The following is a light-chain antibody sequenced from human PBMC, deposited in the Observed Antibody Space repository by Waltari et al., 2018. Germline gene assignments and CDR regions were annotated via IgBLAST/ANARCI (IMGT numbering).Light chain of an antibody. CDR2: VTSDGSH. CDR3: QTGGHGTWV. CDR1: SGHYSNV. V-gene: IGLV4-69*01. Sequence: QLVLTQSPSASASLGASITLTCTLSSGHYSNVIAWLQQLPEKGPRYLMKVTSDGSHSRGNEIPDRVSGSSSGAERYLTISSLQSEDEADYYCQTGGHGTWVFGGGTKLTVL. J-gene: IGLJ3*02.